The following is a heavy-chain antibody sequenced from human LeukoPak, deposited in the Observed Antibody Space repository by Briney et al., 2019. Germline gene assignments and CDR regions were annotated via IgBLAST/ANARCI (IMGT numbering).Heavy chain of an antibody. J-gene: IGHJ4*02. D-gene: IGHD5-18*01. CDR3: ARGLARGYSYGHFDY. Sequence: SGTLSLTCTVSGGSISSYYWSWIRQPPGKGLEWIGYIYYSGSTNYNPSLKSRVTISVDTSKNQFSLKLSSVTAADTAVYYCARGLARGYSYGHFDYWGQGTLVTVSS. V-gene: IGHV4-59*01. CDR2: IYYSGST. CDR1: GGSISSYY.